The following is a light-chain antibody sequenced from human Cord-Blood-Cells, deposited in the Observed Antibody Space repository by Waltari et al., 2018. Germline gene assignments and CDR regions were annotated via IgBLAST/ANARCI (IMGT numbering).Light chain of an antibody. J-gene: IGKJ2*01. V-gene: IGKV1-5*03. CDR3: QQYNSYST. CDR2: KAS. Sequence: DIQMTQSPSTLSASVGERVTITCRASQRISSWLAWYQQKPGKAPKLLIYKASSLESGVPSRFSGSGSGTEFTLTISSLQPDDFATYYCQQYNSYSTFGQGTKLEIK. CDR1: QRISSW.